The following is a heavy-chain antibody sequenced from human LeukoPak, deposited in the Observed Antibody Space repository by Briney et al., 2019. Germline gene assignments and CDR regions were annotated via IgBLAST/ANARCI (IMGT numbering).Heavy chain of an antibody. D-gene: IGHD3-10*01. CDR2: INPNSGGT. V-gene: IGHV1-2*02. J-gene: IGHJ6*03. CDR3: ARDLVRGAGNYYMDV. CDR1: GYTFNGDS. Sequence: ASLQVSCKASGYTFNGDSLHWVRQAHGQGLEWIGSINPNSGGTNYAQKFQGRVTMTRDTSISTAYMELSRLRSDDTAVYYCARDLVRGAGNYYMDVWGKGTTVTVSS.